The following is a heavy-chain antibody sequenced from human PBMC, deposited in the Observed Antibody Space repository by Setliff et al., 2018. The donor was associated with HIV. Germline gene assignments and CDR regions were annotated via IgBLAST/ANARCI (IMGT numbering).Heavy chain of an antibody. Sequence: SETLSLTCAVSGYSISSGYYWGWIRQPPGKGLEWIGSVFHSGNTYYNPSLKSRVTISLDTSRNQFSLRLSSVTAADTAIYYCARVPTSSWYVTTQRTKEYFHHWGQGTLVTVSS. D-gene: IGHD6-13*01. CDR2: VFHSGNT. J-gene: IGHJ1*01. CDR3: ARVPTSSWYVTTQRTKEYFHH. CDR1: GYSISSGYY. V-gene: IGHV4-38-2*01.